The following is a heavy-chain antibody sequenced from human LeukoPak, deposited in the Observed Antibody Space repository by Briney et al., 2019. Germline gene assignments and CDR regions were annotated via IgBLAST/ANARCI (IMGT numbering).Heavy chain of an antibody. J-gene: IGHJ4*02. CDR2: IYYIGST. CDR3: ARHAIHFYGDYGGYYFDY. V-gene: IGHV4-39*01. D-gene: IGHD4-17*01. Sequence: SETLSLTCTVPGGSISSSSYYWGWIRQPPGKGLEWLGSIYYIGSTYYNPSLKSRVTISVDTPKNQFSLKLSSLTAADTAVYYCARHAIHFYGDYGGYYFDYWGQGTLVTVSS. CDR1: GGSISSSSYY.